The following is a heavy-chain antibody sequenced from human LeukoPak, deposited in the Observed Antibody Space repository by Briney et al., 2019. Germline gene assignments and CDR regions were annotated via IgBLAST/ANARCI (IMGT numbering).Heavy chain of an antibody. CDR1: GFTFSSYA. J-gene: IGHJ4*02. CDR3: ARARALWPPASDH. CDR2: ISGSGGST. Sequence: GGSLRLSCAASGFTFSSYAMSWVRQAPGKGLEWVSAISGSGGSTYYADSVKGRFTISRDNSKNTLYLQMNSLRVEDTAVYYCARARALWPPASDHWGQGTLVTVSS. V-gene: IGHV3-23*01. D-gene: IGHD3-10*01.